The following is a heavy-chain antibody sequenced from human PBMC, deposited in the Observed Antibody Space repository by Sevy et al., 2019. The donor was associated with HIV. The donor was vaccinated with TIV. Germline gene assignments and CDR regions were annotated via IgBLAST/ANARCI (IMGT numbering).Heavy chain of an antibody. V-gene: IGHV3-30*02. J-gene: IGHJ4*02. Sequence: GGSLRLSCAASGFTFSNYDMYWVRQTPGKGLEWVALIRSRGDNQYYADSVKGRFTVSRDNSKNTLYLLMNSLRGEDTAVYYCSRESIDYNIPFEYWGQGTLLTVSS. CDR3: SRESIDYNIPFEY. CDR1: GFTFSNYD. D-gene: IGHD1-20*01. CDR2: IRSRGDNQ.